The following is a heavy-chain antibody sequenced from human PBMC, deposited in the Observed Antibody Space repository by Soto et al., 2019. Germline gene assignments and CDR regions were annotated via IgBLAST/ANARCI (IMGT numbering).Heavy chain of an antibody. CDR3: AKDHAGGGYHFDY. Sequence: QVQLVESGGGVVQPGRSLRLSCAASGFTFSSYGMHWVRQAPGKGLEWVAVISYDGSNKYYADSVKGRFTISRDNSKNTRYLQMNSLRAEDTAVYYCAKDHAGGGYHFDYWGQGTLVTVSS. V-gene: IGHV3-30*18. CDR1: GFTFSSYG. CDR2: ISYDGSNK. D-gene: IGHD1-26*01. J-gene: IGHJ4*02.